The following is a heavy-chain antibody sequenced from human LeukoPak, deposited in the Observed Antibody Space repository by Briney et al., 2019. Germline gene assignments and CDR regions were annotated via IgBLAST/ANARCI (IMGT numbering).Heavy chain of an antibody. CDR3: STYNWNDSDAFDI. J-gene: IGHJ3*02. D-gene: IGHD1-20*01. V-gene: IGHV4-59*01. CDR1: GGSISSYY. CDR2: IYYSGST. Sequence: SETLSLTCTVSGGSISSYYWSWIRQPPGKGLEWIGYIYYSGSTNYNPSLKSRVTISVDTSKNQFSLKLGSVTAADTAVYYCSTYNWNDSDAFDIWGQGTMVTVSS.